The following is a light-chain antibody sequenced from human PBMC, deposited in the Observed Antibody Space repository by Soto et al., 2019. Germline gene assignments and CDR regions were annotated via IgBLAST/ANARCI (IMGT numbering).Light chain of an antibody. V-gene: IGKV3-20*01. CDR3: QQYDTSPWT. CDR2: GAS. J-gene: IGKJ1*01. CDR1: QSVIGSY. Sequence: ENVLTQSPGTLSLSPGERATLSCRASQSVIGSYLAWYQQKPGQAPRLLIYGASSRATGFPDRFSGSGSGTDFTLTISRLEPEDFAVYYCQQYDTSPWTFGQGTKVDIK.